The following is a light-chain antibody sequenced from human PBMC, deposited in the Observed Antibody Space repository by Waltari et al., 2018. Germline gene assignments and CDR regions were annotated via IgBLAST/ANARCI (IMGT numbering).Light chain of an antibody. CDR3: QQYDDFPPYT. V-gene: IGKV1-33*01. Sequence: DIQMTQSPSSLSASVGYRVTISCQASRDINNFLNWYQQKPGKAPKLLIYDASNLEIGVPSRFSGRGSGTHFTFTIISLQPEDVATYYCQQYDDFPPYTFGQGTKVEIK. CDR2: DAS. CDR1: RDINNF. J-gene: IGKJ2*01.